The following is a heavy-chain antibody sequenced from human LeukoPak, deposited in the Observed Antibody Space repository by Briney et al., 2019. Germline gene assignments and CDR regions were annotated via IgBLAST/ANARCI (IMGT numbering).Heavy chain of an antibody. D-gene: IGHD6-13*01. CDR3: ARDLTHSDFDY. V-gene: IGHV3-7*01. CDR1: GFTFSSYW. CDR2: IKQDGSEK. J-gene: IGHJ4*02. Sequence: PGGSLRLSCAASGFTFSSYWMSWVHQAPGKGLEWVANIKQDGSEKYYVDSVKGRFTISRDNAKNPLYLQMNSLRAEDTAVYYCARDLTHSDFDYWGQGTLVTVSS.